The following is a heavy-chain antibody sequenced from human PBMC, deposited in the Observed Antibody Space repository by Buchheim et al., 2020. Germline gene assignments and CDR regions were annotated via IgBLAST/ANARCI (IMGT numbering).Heavy chain of an antibody. Sequence: VQLQESGPGLVKPAQTLSLTCTVSGGSISSDYYWSWIRQPPGKGLEWIGYIYYSGSTYYNPSLKSRVSISVDPSKNQFSLKLSSVTAADTAVYYCAGLFYDSSGYTLRYWGQGTL. D-gene: IGHD3-22*01. J-gene: IGHJ4*02. CDR1: GGSISSDYY. V-gene: IGHV4-30-4*01. CDR3: AGLFYDSSGYTLRY. CDR2: IYYSGST.